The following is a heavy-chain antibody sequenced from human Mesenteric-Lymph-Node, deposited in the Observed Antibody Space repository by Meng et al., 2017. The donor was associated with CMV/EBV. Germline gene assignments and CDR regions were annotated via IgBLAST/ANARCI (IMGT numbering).Heavy chain of an antibody. Sequence: GESLKISCAASGFTFSIYGIHWVRQAPGKRLEWVEFIRSDESNKYYADSVKGRFTIYRDNFKNTLYLQMNSLRAEDTAVYYCANVALNNWFDPWGQGTLVTVSS. J-gene: IGHJ5*02. CDR3: ANVALNNWFDP. CDR2: IRSDESNK. V-gene: IGHV3-30*02. CDR1: GFTFSIYG.